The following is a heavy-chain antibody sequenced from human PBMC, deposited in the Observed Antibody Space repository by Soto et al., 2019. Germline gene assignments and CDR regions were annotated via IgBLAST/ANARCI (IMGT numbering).Heavy chain of an antibody. CDR2: IIPIFGTA. CDR1: GGTFSSYA. Sequence: ASVKVSCKASGGTFSSYAISWVRQAPGQGLEWMGGIIPIFGTANYAQKFQGRVTITADESTSTAYMELSSLRSEDTAVYYCARREDSGSAADAFDIWGQGTMVTVS. CDR3: ARREDSGSAADAFDI. D-gene: IGHD1-26*01. J-gene: IGHJ3*02. V-gene: IGHV1-69*13.